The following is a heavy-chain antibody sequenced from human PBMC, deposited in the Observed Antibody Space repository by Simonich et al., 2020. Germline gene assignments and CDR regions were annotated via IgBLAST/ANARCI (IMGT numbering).Heavy chain of an antibody. D-gene: IGHD2-15*01. Sequence: QVQLVQSGAEVKKTGASVKVSCKASGYTFTSYDSNWVRQATGQGLEWMGWMNPNSGNTGYAQKFQGRVTINRNTSRSTAYMELSSLRSEDTDVYYCARGRGGMSRGYVDYWGQGTLVTVSS. V-gene: IGHV1-8*03. CDR3: ARGRGGMSRGYVDY. CDR2: MNPNSGNT. J-gene: IGHJ4*02. CDR1: GYTFTSYD.